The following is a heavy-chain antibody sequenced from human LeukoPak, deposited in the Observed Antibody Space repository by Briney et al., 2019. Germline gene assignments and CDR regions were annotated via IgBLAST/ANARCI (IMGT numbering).Heavy chain of an antibody. CDR1: GGSFSGYY. V-gene: IGHV4-34*01. Sequence: SETLSLTCAVYGGSFSGYYWSWIRQPPGKGLEWIGEINHSGSTNYNPSLKSRVTISVDTSKNQFSLKLSSVTAADTAVYYCARVALYCSGGSCYAGAFDIWGQGTMVTVSS. J-gene: IGHJ3*02. CDR2: INHSGST. CDR3: ARVALYCSGGSCYAGAFDI. D-gene: IGHD2-15*01.